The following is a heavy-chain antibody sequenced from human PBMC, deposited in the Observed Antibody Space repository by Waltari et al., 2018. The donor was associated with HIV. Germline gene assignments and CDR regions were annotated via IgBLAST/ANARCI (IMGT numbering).Heavy chain of an antibody. V-gene: IGHV3-21*01. D-gene: IGHD3-22*01. CDR1: GFTFSRYS. CDR3: ARDSGPYYYDSSGYASFDY. CDR2: ISSSSSYI. J-gene: IGHJ4*02. Sequence: EVQLVESGGGLVKPGGSLRLSCAASGFTFSRYSMTWFCTAPGKGLEWVSSISSSSSYIYYADSVKGRFTISRDNAKNSLYLQMNSLRAEDTAVYYCARDSGPYYYDSSGYASFDYWGQGTLVTVSS.